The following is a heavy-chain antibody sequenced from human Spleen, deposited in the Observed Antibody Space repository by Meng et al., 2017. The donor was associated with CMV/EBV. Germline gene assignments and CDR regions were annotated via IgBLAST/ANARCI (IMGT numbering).Heavy chain of an antibody. V-gene: IGHV3-30-3*01. CDR2: ISYDGSNK. CDR3: ARVGCSSTSCYVYYYYGMDV. D-gene: IGHD2-2*01. J-gene: IGHJ6*02. CDR1: GFTFSSYA. Sequence: GGSLRLSCAASGFTFSSYAMHWVRQAPGKGLEWVAVISYDGSNKYYADSVKGRFTISRDNSKNTLYLQMNSLRAEDTAVYYCARVGCSSTSCYVYYYYGMDVWGQGTTVTVSS.